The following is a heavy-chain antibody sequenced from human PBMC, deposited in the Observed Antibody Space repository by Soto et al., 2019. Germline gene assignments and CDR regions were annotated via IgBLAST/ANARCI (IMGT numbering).Heavy chain of an antibody. CDR3: ATLKTRIWCSYVIAAAGTHYGMDA. Sequence: PGESLKISCKGSGYSFTSYWIGWVRQMPGKGLEWMGIIYPGDSDTRYSPFFQGQVTISADKSISTAYLQWSSLKGSDTAMYYCATLKTRIWCSYVIAAAGTHYGMDAWGQGTTVTVSS. J-gene: IGHJ6*02. CDR2: IYPGDSDT. CDR1: GYSFTSYW. D-gene: IGHD6-13*01. V-gene: IGHV5-51*01.